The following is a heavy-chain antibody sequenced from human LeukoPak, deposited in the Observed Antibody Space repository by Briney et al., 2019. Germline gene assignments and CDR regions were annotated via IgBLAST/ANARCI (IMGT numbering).Heavy chain of an antibody. V-gene: IGHV3-7*01. CDR3: AREGQLVLWLHYYYYMDV. Sequence: TGGSLRLSCAASGFTFSSYWMSWIRQAPGKGLEWVANIKQDGSEKYYVDSVKGRFTISRDNAKNSLYLQMNSLRAEDTAVYYCAREGQLVLWLHYYYYMDVWGKGTTVTVSS. D-gene: IGHD6-6*01. CDR1: GFTFSSYW. CDR2: IKQDGSEK. J-gene: IGHJ6*03.